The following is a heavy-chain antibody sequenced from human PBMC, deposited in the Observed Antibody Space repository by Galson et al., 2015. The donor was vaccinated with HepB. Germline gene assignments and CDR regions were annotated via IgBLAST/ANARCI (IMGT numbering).Heavy chain of an antibody. D-gene: IGHD6-13*01. CDR3: AGANWNYRIAAAGTFDY. CDR1: GGSISSYY. J-gene: IGHJ4*02. CDR2: IYYSGST. Sequence: ETLSLTCTVSGGSISSYYWSWIRQPPGKGLEWIGYIYYSGSTNYNPSLKSRVTISVDTSKNQFSLKLSSVTAADTAVYYCAGANWNYRIAAAGTFDYWGQGTLVTVSS. V-gene: IGHV4-59*01.